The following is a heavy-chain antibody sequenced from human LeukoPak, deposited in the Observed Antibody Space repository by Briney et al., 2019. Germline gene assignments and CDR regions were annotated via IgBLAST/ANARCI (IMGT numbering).Heavy chain of an antibody. D-gene: IGHD2-15*01. J-gene: IGHJ4*02. CDR3: AKSPVSSCRGSFCYPFDY. CDR2: ISGSDDGT. CDR1: GFTVSSSY. V-gene: IGHV3-23*01. Sequence: GGSLRLSCAASGFTVSSSYMSWVRQIPGKGLEWVSAISGSDDGTYYADSVKGRFTISRDNSRNTLYLQMNTLRAEDTAVYFCAKSPVSSCRGSFCYPFDYWGQGNLVTVSS.